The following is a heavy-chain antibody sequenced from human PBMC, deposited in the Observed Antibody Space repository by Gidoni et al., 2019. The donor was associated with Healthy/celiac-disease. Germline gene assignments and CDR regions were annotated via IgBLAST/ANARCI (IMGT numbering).Heavy chain of an antibody. CDR3: AREHDYGDLRDY. J-gene: IGHJ4*02. CDR2: IWYDGSNK. CDR1: GFTFSSYG. V-gene: IGHV3-33*01. D-gene: IGHD4-17*01. Sequence: QVQLVEAGGGVDQPGRSLRLHCDAPGFTFSSYGMHLVRQAPGKGLEWVAVIWYDGSNKYYADSVKGRFTISRDNSKNTLYLQMNSLSAEDTAVYYCAREHDYGDLRDYWGQGTLVTVSS.